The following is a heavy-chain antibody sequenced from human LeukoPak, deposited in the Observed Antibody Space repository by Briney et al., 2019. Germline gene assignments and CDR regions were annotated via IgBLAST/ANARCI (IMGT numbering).Heavy chain of an antibody. J-gene: IGHJ3*02. CDR3: AKLPYYYDSSGYYHDAFDI. CDR1: GFTFSSYA. CDR2: ISGSGGST. V-gene: IGHV3-23*01. D-gene: IGHD3-22*01. Sequence: AGGSLRLSCAASGFTFSSYAMCWVRQAPGKGQEWVSAISGSGGSTYYADSVKGRFTISRDNSKNTLYLQMNSLRAEDTAVYYCAKLPYYYDSSGYYHDAFDIWGQGTMVTVSS.